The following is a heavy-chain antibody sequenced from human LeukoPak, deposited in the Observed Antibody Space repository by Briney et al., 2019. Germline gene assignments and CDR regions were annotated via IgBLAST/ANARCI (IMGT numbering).Heavy chain of an antibody. D-gene: IGHD3-10*01. CDR2: ISYSGSTT. CDR3: ARDMDKMVRGSNAFDS. J-gene: IGHJ4*02. Sequence: GGSLRLSCAASGFTFRGYGFNWVREAPGKGLEWVSYISYSGSTTYYADSVKGRFTIYRDNAKNSLYLQMNSLRDEDTALYYCARDMDKMVRGSNAFDSWGQGTPVTVSS. CDR1: GFTFRGYG. V-gene: IGHV3-48*03.